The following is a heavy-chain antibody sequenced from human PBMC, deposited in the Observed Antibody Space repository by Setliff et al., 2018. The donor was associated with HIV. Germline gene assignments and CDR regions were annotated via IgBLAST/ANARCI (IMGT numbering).Heavy chain of an antibody. J-gene: IGHJ6*03. D-gene: IGHD3-3*01. CDR2: IYTSGST. Sequence: SETLSLTCTVSGGSISSYYWSWIRQPPGKGLEWIGYIYTSGSTNYNPSLKSRVTISVDTSKNQFSLKLSSVTAADTAVYYCARCLTYYNFWSGYWGYYYYMDVWGKGTTVTVSS. CDR1: GGSISSYY. V-gene: IGHV4-4*08. CDR3: ARCLTYYNFWSGYWGYYYYMDV.